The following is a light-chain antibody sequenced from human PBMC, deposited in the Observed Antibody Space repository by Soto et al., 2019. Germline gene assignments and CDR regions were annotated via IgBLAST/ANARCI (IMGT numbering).Light chain of an antibody. CDR3: QQTHSLPKT. CDR2: GAS. V-gene: IGKV1-39*01. J-gene: IGKJ1*01. CDR1: QSSSSY. Sequence: DIQMTQSPSSLSASVGDRVTITCRASQSSSSYLVWYQQKPGKAPNLLIYGASRLQSGVPSIFSGSGSGTYFTLTISSLQPEDFATYYCQQTHSLPKTFGQGTKVEIK.